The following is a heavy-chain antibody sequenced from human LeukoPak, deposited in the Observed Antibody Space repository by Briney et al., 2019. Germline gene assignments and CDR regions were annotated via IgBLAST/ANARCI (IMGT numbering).Heavy chain of an antibody. CDR3: ARDQLWGYGGFDY. D-gene: IGHD3-16*01. J-gene: IGHJ4*02. CDR1: GGSISSSSYY. V-gene: IGHV4-39*07. CDR2: IYYSGST. Sequence: SETLSLTCTVSGGSISSSSYYWGWIRQPPGKGLEWIGSIYYSGSTYYNPSLKSRVTISVDTSKNQFSLKLSSVTAADTAVYYCARDQLWGYGGFDYWGQGTLVTVSS.